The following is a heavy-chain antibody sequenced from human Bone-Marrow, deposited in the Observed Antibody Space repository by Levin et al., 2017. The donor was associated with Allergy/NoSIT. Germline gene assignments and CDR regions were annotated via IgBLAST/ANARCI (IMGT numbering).Heavy chain of an antibody. D-gene: IGHD2-2*01. J-gene: IGHJ5*02. V-gene: IGHV4-59*01. Sequence: SETLSLTCTVSGGSISSYYWSWIRQPPGKGLEWIGYIYYSGSTNYNPSLKSRVTISVDTSKNQFSLKLSSVTAADTAVYYWARDRRGYCSSTSCSKAWFDPWGQGTLVTVSS. CDR1: GGSISSYY. CDR2: IYYSGST. CDR3: ARDRRGYCSSTSCSKAWFDP.